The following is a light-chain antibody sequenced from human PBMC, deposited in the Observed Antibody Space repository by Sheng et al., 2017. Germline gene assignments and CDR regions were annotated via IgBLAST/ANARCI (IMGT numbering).Light chain of an antibody. Sequence: EIVLTQSPGTLSVSPGERAALSCRASQSVGSNLAWYQQKPGQAPRLLIYGSSTRATGIPAKFNGSGSGTEFTLTISSLQSEDFAVYYCQQYYNWPRCTFGQGTKLEIQ. CDR2: GSS. CDR3: QQYYNWPRCT. V-gene: IGKV3-15*01. J-gene: IGKJ2*02. CDR1: QSVGSN.